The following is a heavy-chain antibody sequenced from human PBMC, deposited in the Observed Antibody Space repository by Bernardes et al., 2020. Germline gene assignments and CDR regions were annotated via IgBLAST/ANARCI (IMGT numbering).Heavy chain of an antibody. V-gene: IGHV4-59*03. J-gene: IGHJ4*02. Sequence: SETLSLTCTVSSGSISSYYWNWIRQPPGKGLEWIGYVYYTGSTFYNPSLRSRVVISVDPSKNQFSLKMTSVTVADTAVYYCARSSPWMGGYFDYWGQGSLVTASS. CDR1: SGSISSYY. CDR3: ARSSPWMGGYFDY. CDR2: VYYTGST. D-gene: IGHD3-16*01.